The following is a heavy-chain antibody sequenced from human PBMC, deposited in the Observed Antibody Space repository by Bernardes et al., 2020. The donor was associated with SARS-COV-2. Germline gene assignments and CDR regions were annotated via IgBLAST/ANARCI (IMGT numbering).Heavy chain of an antibody. CDR2: ISAYNGNT. D-gene: IGHD3-22*01. J-gene: IGHJ6*02. CDR3: ARDGAAFNYYYDRSPRSHYGMDV. Sequence: ASVKVSCKASGYTFTSYGISWVRQAPGQGLEWMGWISAYNGNTNYAQKLQGRVTMTTDTSTSTAYMELRSLRSDDTAVYYCARDGAAFNYYYDRSPRSHYGMDVWGQGTTVTVSS. CDR1: GYTFTSYG. V-gene: IGHV1-18*01.